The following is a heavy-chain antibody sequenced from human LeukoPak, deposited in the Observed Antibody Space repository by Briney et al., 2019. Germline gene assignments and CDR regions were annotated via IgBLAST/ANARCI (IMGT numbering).Heavy chain of an antibody. CDR3: ASGDEPGIAVTGSGGGYFFDD. J-gene: IGHJ4*02. Sequence: GASVKVSCKASGGTFRRFAISWVRQAPAQGLELMGRIIPILGIANYAQKFQGRVTLTADKSTSTAYMELSSVISEDTAMYFCASGDEPGIAVTGSGGGYFFDDWGQGTLVTVSS. CDR1: GGTFRRFA. D-gene: IGHD6-19*01. V-gene: IGHV1-69*04. CDR2: IIPILGIA.